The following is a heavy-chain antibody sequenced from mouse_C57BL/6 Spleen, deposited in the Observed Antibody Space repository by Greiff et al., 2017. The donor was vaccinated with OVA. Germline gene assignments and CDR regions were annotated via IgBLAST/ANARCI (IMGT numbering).Heavy chain of an antibody. Sequence: VQLKESGPELVKPGASVKIPCKASGYTFTDYNMDWVKQSHGKSLEWIGDINPNNGGTIYDQKFKGKATLTVDKSSSTAYMELRSLTSEDTAVYYCAREYDGDYYARDYWGQGTSVTVSS. D-gene: IGHD2-12*01. CDR2: INPNNGGT. V-gene: IGHV1-18*01. CDR1: GYTFTDYN. J-gene: IGHJ4*01. CDR3: AREYDGDYYARDY.